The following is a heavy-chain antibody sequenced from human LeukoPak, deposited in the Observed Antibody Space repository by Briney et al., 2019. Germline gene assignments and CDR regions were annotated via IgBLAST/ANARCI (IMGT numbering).Heavy chain of an antibody. V-gene: IGHV3-23*01. CDR3: AKGAVWSGYYPFDY. CDR1: GFTFSSYA. CDR2: ITGSGGGT. D-gene: IGHD3-3*01. Sequence: GGSLRLSCAASGFTFSSYAMSWVRQAPGKGLEWVSAITGSGGGTNYADSVKGRFTISRDNSKNTLYLQMNSLRAEDTAVYYCAKGAVWSGYYPFDYWGQGTLVTVSS. J-gene: IGHJ4*02.